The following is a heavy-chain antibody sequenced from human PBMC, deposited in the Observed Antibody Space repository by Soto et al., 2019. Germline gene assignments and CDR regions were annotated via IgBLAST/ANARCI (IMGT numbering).Heavy chain of an antibody. D-gene: IGHD1-20*01. J-gene: IGHJ6*02. CDR2: IMPIFRTP. CDR1: GGTFSTSA. Sequence: QVQLEQSGAEVKKPGSSVKVSCKASGGTFSTSAISWVRQAPGQGLGWMGGIMPIFRTPDYAQKFRGRVTITADESTTTAYMELSGLRSDDTAVYYCARYKDRQQLGGNYYYMLDVWGQGTTVTVSS. V-gene: IGHV1-69*13. CDR3: ARYKDRQQLGGNYYYMLDV.